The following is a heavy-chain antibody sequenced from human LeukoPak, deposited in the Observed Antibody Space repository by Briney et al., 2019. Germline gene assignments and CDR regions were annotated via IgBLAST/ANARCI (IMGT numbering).Heavy chain of an antibody. D-gene: IGHD6-19*01. Sequence: GGSLRLSCAASGFTFSSYSMNWVRQAPGKGLEWVSSISSSSSYIYYADSVKGRFTISRDNAKNSLYLQMNSLRAEDTAVYYCAKGKQWLVPHYFEYWGQRTLLTVSS. CDR1: GFTFSSYS. J-gene: IGHJ4*02. CDR3: AKGKQWLVPHYFEY. V-gene: IGHV3-21*01. CDR2: ISSSSSYI.